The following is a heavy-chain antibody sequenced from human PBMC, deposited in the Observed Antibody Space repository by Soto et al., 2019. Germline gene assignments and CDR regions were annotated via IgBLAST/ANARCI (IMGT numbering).Heavy chain of an antibody. CDR2: ISAFNAKT. V-gene: IGHV1-18*04. CDR3: ARDAIAGAGAFDY. J-gene: IGHJ4*02. CDR1: GYTYFSYG. Sequence: QVQLVQSGAEVKKPGASVKVSCTASGYTYFSYGISWVRQAPGQGLEWLGWISAFNAKTNYAPKFQARVTLTTDAPTSKALMELRGLRSDDTAVYFCARDAIAGAGAFDYWGQGALVIVSS. D-gene: IGHD2-21*01.